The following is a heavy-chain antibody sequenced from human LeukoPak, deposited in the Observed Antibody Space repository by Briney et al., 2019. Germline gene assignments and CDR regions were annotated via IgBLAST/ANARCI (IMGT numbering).Heavy chain of an antibody. J-gene: IGHJ5*02. CDR2: IYYSGST. V-gene: IGHV4-39*07. D-gene: IGHD3-22*01. CDR3: ARVGPYDSSGYYSYNWFDP. CDR1: GGSISSSSYY. Sequence: SETLSLTCTVSGGSISSSSYYWGWIRQPPGKGLEWIGSIYYSGSTYYNPSLKSRVTISVDTSKNQFSLKLSSVTAADTAVYYCARVGPYDSSGYYSYNWFDPWGQGTLVTVSS.